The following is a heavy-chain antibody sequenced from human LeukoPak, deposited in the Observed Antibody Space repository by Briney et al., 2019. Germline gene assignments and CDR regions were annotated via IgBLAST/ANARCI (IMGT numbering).Heavy chain of an antibody. CDR3: ARATTYDILTGFSDY. D-gene: IGHD3-9*01. V-gene: IGHV3-21*01. Sequence: GGSLRLSCAASGFTFSTYTMNWVRQAPGKGLEWVSSISSSSSYIYYADSVKGRFTISRDNAKKSLYLQMNSLRAEDTAVYYCARATTYDILTGFSDYWGQGTLVTVSS. CDR1: GFTFSTYT. J-gene: IGHJ4*02. CDR2: ISSSSSYI.